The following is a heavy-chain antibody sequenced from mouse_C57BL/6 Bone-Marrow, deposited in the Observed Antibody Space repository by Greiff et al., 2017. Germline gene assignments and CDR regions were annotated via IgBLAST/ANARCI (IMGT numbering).Heavy chain of an antibody. CDR2: IYPRSGNT. D-gene: IGHD1-3*01. J-gene: IGHJ3*01. Sequence: QVQLQQSGAELARPGASVKLSCKASGYTFTSYGISWVKQRTGQGLEWIGEIYPRSGNTSYNEKFKGKATLTADKSSSKAYMELRSLTSEGSAVYICARYKGLCPAGFAYWGQGTLVTVSA. V-gene: IGHV1-81*01. CDR3: ARYKGLCPAGFAY. CDR1: GYTFTSYG.